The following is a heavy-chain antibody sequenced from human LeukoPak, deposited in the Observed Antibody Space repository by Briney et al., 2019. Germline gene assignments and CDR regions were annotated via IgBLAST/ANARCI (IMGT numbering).Heavy chain of an antibody. CDR2: ISGSGGST. V-gene: IGHV3-23*01. CDR1: GFTLSSYA. D-gene: IGHD3-16*02. J-gene: IGHJ4*02. CDR3: AKERLDNYVWGSYRYTDY. Sequence: GGSLRLSCAASGFTLSSYAMSWVRQAPGKGLEWVSAISGSGGSTCYADSVKGRFTISRDNSKNTLYLQMNSLRAEDTAVYYCAKERLDNYVWGSYRYTDYWGQGTLVTVSS.